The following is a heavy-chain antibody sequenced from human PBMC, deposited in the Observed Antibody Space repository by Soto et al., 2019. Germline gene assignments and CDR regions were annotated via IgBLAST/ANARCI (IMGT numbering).Heavy chain of an antibody. CDR2: IHISGTT. Sequence: SETLSLTCTISGGSISNYFWTWIRQPAGKGLEWIGRIHISGTTNYNPSLRSRVIISVDTSKNQFSLRLTSVTAADTAVYYCAKSVEMASDYFDTWGQGILVNVSS. CDR1: GGSISNYF. V-gene: IGHV4-4*07. D-gene: IGHD2-21*01. CDR3: AKSVEMASDYFDT. J-gene: IGHJ4*02.